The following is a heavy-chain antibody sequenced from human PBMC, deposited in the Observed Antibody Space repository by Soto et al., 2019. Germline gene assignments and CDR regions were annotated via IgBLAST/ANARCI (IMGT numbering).Heavy chain of an antibody. D-gene: IGHD3-22*01. CDR3: ARGRGNYYDSSGYSKAPFDP. V-gene: IGHV4-59*01. J-gene: IGHJ5*02. CDR2: IYYSGST. Sequence: SETLSLTCTVSGGSISSYYWSWIRQPPGKGLEWIGYIYYSGSTNYNPSLKSRVTISVDTSKNQFSLKLSSVTAADTAVYYCARGRGNYYDSSGYSKAPFDPWGQGTLVTVSS. CDR1: GGSISSYY.